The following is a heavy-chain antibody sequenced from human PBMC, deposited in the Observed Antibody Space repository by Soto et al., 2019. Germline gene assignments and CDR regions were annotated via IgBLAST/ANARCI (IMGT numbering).Heavy chain of an antibody. Sequence: QVELVQSGAEEKKPGASVKVSCKASGYTFTTYAMHWVRQAPGQRLEWMGGINPVNGHTKYSQKFQGRVTFAGDTSASTAYMELGSLTAEDTAVYYCASDDCSGGSCYPPTGAFDVWGQGTMVTVSS. J-gene: IGHJ3*01. CDR2: INPVNGHT. CDR3: ASDDCSGGSCYPPTGAFDV. D-gene: IGHD2-15*01. CDR1: GYTFTTYA. V-gene: IGHV1-3*05.